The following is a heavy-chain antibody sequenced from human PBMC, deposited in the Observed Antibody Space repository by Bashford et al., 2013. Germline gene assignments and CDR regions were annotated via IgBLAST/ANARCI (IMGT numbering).Heavy chain of an antibody. D-gene: IGHD3-3*01. V-gene: IGHV4-34*01. J-gene: IGHJ5*02. Sequence: SETLSLTCAVFGGSFSGYYWSWIRQPPGKGLEWIGEINHRGSTNYNPSLKSRVSISVDTSENQVSLRLNSVTAADTATYFCARQALFGAKNYFDPWGQGTLVTVSS. CDR2: INHRGST. CDR1: GGSFSGYY. CDR3: ARQALFGAKNYFDP.